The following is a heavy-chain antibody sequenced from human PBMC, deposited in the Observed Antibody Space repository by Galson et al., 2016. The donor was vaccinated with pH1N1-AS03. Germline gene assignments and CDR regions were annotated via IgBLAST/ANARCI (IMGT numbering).Heavy chain of an antibody. V-gene: IGHV1-69*13. J-gene: IGHJ6*02. D-gene: IGHD6-19*01. Sequence: SVKVSCKASGGTFSSYAISWVRQAPGQGLEWMGGIIPLFGTANYAQKFQGRVTITADESTSTAYMELSSLRSADTAVYYCARDLREEYSSGWPYYYGMDVWGQGTTVTVS. CDR1: GGTFSSYA. CDR2: IIPLFGTA. CDR3: ARDLREEYSSGWPYYYGMDV.